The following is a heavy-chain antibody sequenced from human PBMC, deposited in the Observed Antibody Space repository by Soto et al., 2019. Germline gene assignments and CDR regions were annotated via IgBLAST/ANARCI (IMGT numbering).Heavy chain of an antibody. J-gene: IGHJ3*02. V-gene: IGHV1-69*08. CDR3: AREAAMVGATPGTDAFDI. CDR2: IIPILGIA. Sequence: QVQLVQSGAEVKKPGSSVKVSCKASGGTFSSYTISWVRQAPGQGLEWMGRIIPILGIANYAQKFQGRVTITGDKSTRTAYTGLSSVGSEDTAVYYCAREAAMVGATPGTDAFDIWGQGTMVTVSS. D-gene: IGHD1-26*01. CDR1: GGTFSSYT.